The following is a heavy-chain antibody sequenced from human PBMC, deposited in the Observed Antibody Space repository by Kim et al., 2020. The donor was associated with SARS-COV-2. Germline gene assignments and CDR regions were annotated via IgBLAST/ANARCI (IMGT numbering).Heavy chain of an antibody. CDR1: GGSISSSSYY. J-gene: IGHJ6*02. D-gene: IGHD3-10*01. Sequence: SETLSLTCTVSGGSISSSSYYWGWIRQPPGKGLEWIGSIYYSGSTYYNPSLKSRVTISVDTSKNQFSLKLSSVTAADTAVYYCARDLYHRSINYYGSGAPGYYYGMDVWGQGTTVTVSS. V-gene: IGHV4-39*07. CDR2: IYYSGST. CDR3: ARDLYHRSINYYGSGAPGYYYGMDV.